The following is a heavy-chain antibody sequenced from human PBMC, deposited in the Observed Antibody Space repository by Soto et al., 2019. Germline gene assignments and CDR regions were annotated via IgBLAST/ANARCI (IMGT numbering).Heavy chain of an antibody. D-gene: IGHD4-17*01. J-gene: IGHJ1*01. CDR1: GFTFISYW. V-gene: IGHV3-74*01. CDR3: AREYGDYVGEEYFQH. CDR2: INSDGSST. Sequence: GGSLRLSCAASGFTFISYWMHWVRQAPGKGLVWVSRINSDGSSTSYADSVKGRFTISRDNAKNTLYLQMNSLRAEDTAVYYCAREYGDYVGEEYFQHWGQGTLVTVSS.